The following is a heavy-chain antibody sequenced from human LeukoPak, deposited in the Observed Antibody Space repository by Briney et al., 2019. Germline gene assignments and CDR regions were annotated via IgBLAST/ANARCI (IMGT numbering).Heavy chain of an antibody. J-gene: IGHJ4*02. CDR2: IYHSGST. D-gene: IGHD6-13*01. Sequence: SETLSLTCTVSGYSISSGYYWGWIRQPPGKGLEWIGSIYHSGSTSYNPSLTSRVTISVDTSRNQFSLKLSSVTAADTAVYYCASVSSSWYSYFDYWGQGTLVTVSS. CDR1: GYSISSGYY. CDR3: ASVSSSWYSYFDY. V-gene: IGHV4-38-2*02.